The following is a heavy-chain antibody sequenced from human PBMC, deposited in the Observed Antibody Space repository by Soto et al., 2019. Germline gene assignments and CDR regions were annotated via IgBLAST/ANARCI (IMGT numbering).Heavy chain of an antibody. Sequence: QVQLVESGGGLVKPGGSLRLSCAASGFTFSDYNMSWIRQAPGKELEWVSYISSSGSTIYYADSVKGRFTISRDNAKNSLYVQMNSLRAEDTAVYYCAREGGCSSTSCPSGQYYMDVWGKGTTVTVSS. CDR2: ISSSGSTI. CDR3: AREGGCSSTSCPSGQYYMDV. CDR1: GFTFSDYN. D-gene: IGHD2-2*01. J-gene: IGHJ6*03. V-gene: IGHV3-11*01.